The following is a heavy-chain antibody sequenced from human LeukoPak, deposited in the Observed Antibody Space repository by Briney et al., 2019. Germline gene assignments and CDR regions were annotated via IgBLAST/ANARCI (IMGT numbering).Heavy chain of an antibody. D-gene: IGHD3-3*01. Sequence: GGSLRLSCAASGFTFSSYGMHWVRQAPGKGLEWVAVIWYDGSSKYYADSVKGRFTISRDNSKNTLYLQMNSLRAEDTAVYYCARDVTYYDFWSGYYTRYYYYGMDVWGQGTTVTVSS. CDR2: IWYDGSSK. J-gene: IGHJ6*02. V-gene: IGHV3-33*01. CDR3: ARDVTYYDFWSGYYTRYYYYGMDV. CDR1: GFTFSSYG.